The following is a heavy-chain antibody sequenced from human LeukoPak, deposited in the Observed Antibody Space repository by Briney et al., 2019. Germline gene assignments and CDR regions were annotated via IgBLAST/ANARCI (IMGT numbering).Heavy chain of an antibody. V-gene: IGHV4-38-2*02. J-gene: IGHJ4*02. Sequence: SETLSLTCTVSGYSISSGYYWGWIRQPPGKGLEWIGSIYHSGSTCYNPSLKSRVTISVDTSKNQFSLKLSSVTAADTAVYYCARETVTYSDLDYWGQGTLVTVSS. CDR2: IYHSGST. CDR3: ARETVTYSDLDY. D-gene: IGHD4-17*01. CDR1: GYSISSGYY.